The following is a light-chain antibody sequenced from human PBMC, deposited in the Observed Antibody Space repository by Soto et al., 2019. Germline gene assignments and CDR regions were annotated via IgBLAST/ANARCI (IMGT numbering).Light chain of an antibody. J-gene: IGLJ1*01. CDR2: EVS. V-gene: IGLV2-8*01. CDR1: SSDVGGYNY. Sequence: QSVLTQPPSASGSPGQSVTISCTGTSSDVGGYNYVSWYQQHPGKAPKLMIYEVSKRPSGVPDRFSGSKSGNTASLTVSGLQAEEEADYDCSSYAGSNNNYVFGTGTKVTVL. CDR3: SSYAGSNNNYV.